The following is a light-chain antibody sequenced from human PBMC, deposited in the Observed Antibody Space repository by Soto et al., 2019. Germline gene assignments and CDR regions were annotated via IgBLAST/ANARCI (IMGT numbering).Light chain of an antibody. V-gene: IGLV1-40*01. CDR3: QSYDSSLSGSV. Sequence: SVLTQPPSVSGAPGQRVTISCTGSSSNIGAGYDVHWYQQLPGTAPKLLMYGNNNRPSGVPDRFSGSKSGTSASLAITGLQAEDEADYYCQSYDSSLSGSVFGGGTKLTVL. CDR2: GNN. J-gene: IGLJ2*01. CDR1: SSNIGAGYD.